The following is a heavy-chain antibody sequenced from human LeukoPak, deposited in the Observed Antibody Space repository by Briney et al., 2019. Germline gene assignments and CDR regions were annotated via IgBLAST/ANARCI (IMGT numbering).Heavy chain of an antibody. CDR3: ATGPPSQYCSSTSCYYNYFDY. CDR1: GYTLTELS. CDR2: FDPEGGET. J-gene: IGHJ4*02. D-gene: IGHD2-2*01. Sequence: ASVKVSCKVSGYTLTELSMHWVRQAPGKGLEWMGGFDPEGGETIYAQKFQGRVTMTEDTSTDTAYMELSSLRSGDTAVYYCATGPPSQYCSSTSCYYNYFDYWGQGTLVTISS. V-gene: IGHV1-24*01.